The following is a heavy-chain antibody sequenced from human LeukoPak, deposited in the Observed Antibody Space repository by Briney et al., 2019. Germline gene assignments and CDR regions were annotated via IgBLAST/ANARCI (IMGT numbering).Heavy chain of an antibody. Sequence: GESLQISCKGSGFNFTSYWIGWVRQLPGKGLEWMGIIYPGDSDTRYSPSFQGQVTISADKSISTAYLQWSSLKASDTAMYYCARGHYDSSGYYRAFDYWGQGTLVTVSS. J-gene: IGHJ4*02. CDR1: GFNFTSYW. V-gene: IGHV5-51*01. CDR3: ARGHYDSSGYYRAFDY. D-gene: IGHD3-22*01. CDR2: IYPGDSDT.